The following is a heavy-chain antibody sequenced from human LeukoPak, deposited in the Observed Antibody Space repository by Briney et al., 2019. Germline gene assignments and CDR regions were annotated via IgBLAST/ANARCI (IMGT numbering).Heavy chain of an antibody. CDR2: INTNTGNP. CDR3: ARGYYDSSGSSYYFDY. D-gene: IGHD3-22*01. J-gene: IGHJ4*02. CDR1: GYTFSSYG. Sequence: GASVKVSCKASGYTFSSYGMNWVRQAPGEGLEWMGRINTNTGNPTYAQGLTGRFVFSLDTSVSTAYLQISSLKAEDTAVYYCARGYYDSSGSSYYFDYWGQGTLVTVSS. V-gene: IGHV7-4-1*02.